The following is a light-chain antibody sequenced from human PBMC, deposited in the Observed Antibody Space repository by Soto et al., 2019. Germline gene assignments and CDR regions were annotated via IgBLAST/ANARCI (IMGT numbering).Light chain of an antibody. CDR1: QNIGTS. CDR2: KAS. J-gene: IGKJ2*01. V-gene: IGKV1-39*01. CDR3: RQSYSSPVYN. Sequence: DIQMTQSPSSLSASVGDRVTNTCRASQNIGTSLNWYQQKPGKAPTALIYKASTMQGGVPSRFSGSGSGTDFTLTISSLQPEDSATYYCRQSYSSPVYNFGPGTKLEIK.